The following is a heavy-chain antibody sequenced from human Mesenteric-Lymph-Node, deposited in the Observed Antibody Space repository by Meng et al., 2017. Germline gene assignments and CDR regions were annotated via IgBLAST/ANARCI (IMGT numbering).Heavy chain of an antibody. CDR2: IYSGGNT. CDR1: GFTFSDYY. Sequence: GESLKISCAASGFTFSDYYMSWIRQAPGKGLEWVSVIYSGGNTYYAGSVKGRFTISRDNSKNTMYLQMHSLRVEDTAIYYCARDLGCTSTTCRNNWFDPWGQGTLVTVSS. D-gene: IGHD2-2*01. V-gene: IGHV3-66*02. J-gene: IGHJ5*02. CDR3: ARDLGCTSTTCRNNWFDP.